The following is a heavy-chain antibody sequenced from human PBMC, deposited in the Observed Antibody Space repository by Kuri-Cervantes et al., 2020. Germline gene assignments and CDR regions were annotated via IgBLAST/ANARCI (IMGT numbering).Heavy chain of an antibody. D-gene: IGHD6-13*01. CDR3: ARAGSSWYSPPGDAFDP. J-gene: IGHJ5*02. V-gene: IGHV1-2*02. CDR2: ITPNSGGT. Sequence: ASVKVSCMASGYTFTDYPFHWVRQTPGQGLEWMGWITPNSGGTNFAQKFQGRVTMTRDTSIRTAYMELRRLRPDDTAVYYCARAGSSWYSPPGDAFDPWGQGTLVTVSS. CDR1: GYTFTDYP.